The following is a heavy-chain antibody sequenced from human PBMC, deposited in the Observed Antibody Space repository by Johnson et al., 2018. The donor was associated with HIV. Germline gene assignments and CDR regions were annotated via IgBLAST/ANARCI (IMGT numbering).Heavy chain of an antibody. CDR1: GFSVSDSY. V-gene: IGHV3-66*01. J-gene: IGHJ3*01. D-gene: IGHD6-13*01. CDR2: LYIGGNT. CDR3: ARDGESQQLPLGDALDV. Sequence: VQLVESGGGLVQPGGSLRLSCGASGFSVSDSYMNWVRQAPGQGLEWVSVLYIGGNTYYADSVRGRFTISRDTSKNTLYLQMSSLKVEDTALYYCARDGESQQLPLGDALDVWGRGTMVIVSS.